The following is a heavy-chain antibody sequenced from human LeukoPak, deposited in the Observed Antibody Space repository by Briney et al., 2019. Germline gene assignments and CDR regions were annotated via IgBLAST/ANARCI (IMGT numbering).Heavy chain of an antibody. CDR3: ARAGYFDWLPARRY. V-gene: IGHV7-4-1*02. Sequence: GASVKVSCKASGYTFTSYAMNWVRQAPGQGLEWMGWINTNTGNPTYAQGFTGRFVFSLDTSVSTAYPQISSLKAEDTAVYYCARAGYFDWLPARRYWGQGTLVTVSS. J-gene: IGHJ4*02. CDR2: INTNTGNP. D-gene: IGHD3-9*01. CDR1: GYTFTSYA.